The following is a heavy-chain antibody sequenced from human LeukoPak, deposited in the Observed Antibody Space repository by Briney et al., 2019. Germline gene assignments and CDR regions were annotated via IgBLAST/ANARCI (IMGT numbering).Heavy chain of an antibody. D-gene: IGHD1-1*01. CDR3: ASTTGLDD. J-gene: IGHJ4*02. CDR2: INPNSGGT. V-gene: IGHV1-2*02. Sequence: ASVEVSCKASGYTFTGYYMHWVRQAPGQGLEWMGWINPNSGGTNYAQRFQGRVTMTRDTSSSTAYMELSRLRSDDTAMFYCASTTGLDDWGQGTLVTVSS. CDR1: GYTFTGYY.